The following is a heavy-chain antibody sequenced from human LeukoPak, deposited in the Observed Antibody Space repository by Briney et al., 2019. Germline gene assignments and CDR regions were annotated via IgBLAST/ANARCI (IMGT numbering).Heavy chain of an antibody. V-gene: IGHV4-34*01. Sequence: SETLSLTCSVSGGSISTYYWTWIRLPPGKGLEWIGEINHSGSTNYNPFLKSRVTISVDTSKNQFSLKLSSVTAADTAVYYCTRLGFDSSGIGAYAFDIWGQGTMVTVSS. D-gene: IGHD3-22*01. CDR2: INHSGST. J-gene: IGHJ3*02. CDR3: TRLGFDSSGIGAYAFDI. CDR1: GGSISTYY.